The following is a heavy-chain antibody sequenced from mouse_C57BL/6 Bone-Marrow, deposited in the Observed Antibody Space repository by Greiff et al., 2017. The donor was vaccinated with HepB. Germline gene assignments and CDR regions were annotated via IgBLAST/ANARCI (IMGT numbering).Heavy chain of an antibody. CDR1: EYEFPSHD. J-gene: IGHJ3*01. Sequence: EVNVVESGGGLVQPGESLKLSCESNEYEFPSHDMSWVRKTPEKRLELVAAINSDGGSTYYPDTMERRFIISRDNTKKTLYLQMSSLRSEDTALYYCARRATGTGEFAYWGQGTLVTVSA. V-gene: IGHV5-2*01. CDR2: INSDGGST. D-gene: IGHD4-1*02. CDR3: ARRATGTGEFAY.